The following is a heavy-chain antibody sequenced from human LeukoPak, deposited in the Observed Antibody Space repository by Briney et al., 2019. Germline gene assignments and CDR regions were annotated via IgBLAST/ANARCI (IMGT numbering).Heavy chain of an antibody. J-gene: IGHJ4*02. CDR3: ARGLRTYYDTSGYTYNDY. V-gene: IGHV1-69*13. D-gene: IGHD3-22*01. Sequence: SVKVSCKASGGTFSSYAISWVRQAPGQGLEWMGGIIPIFGTANYAQKFQGRVTITADESTSTAYMELSSLRSEDTAVYYCARGLRTYYDTSGYTYNDYWGQGTLVTVSS. CDR1: GGTFSSYA. CDR2: IIPIFGTA.